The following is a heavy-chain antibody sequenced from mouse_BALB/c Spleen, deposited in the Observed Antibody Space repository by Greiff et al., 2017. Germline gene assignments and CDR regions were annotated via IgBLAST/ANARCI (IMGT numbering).Heavy chain of an antibody. CDR1: GFTFSSYW. D-gene: IGHD4-1*01. J-gene: IGHJ3*01. Sequence: EVMLVESGGGLVQPGGSMKLSCVASGFTFSSYWMSWVRQSPEKGLEWVAEIRLKSDNYATHYAESVKGKFTISRDDSKSRLYLQMNSLRAEDTGIYYCTSLTGTTWFAYWGQGTLVTVSA. V-gene: IGHV6-6*02. CDR3: TSLTGTTWFAY. CDR2: IRLKSDNYAT.